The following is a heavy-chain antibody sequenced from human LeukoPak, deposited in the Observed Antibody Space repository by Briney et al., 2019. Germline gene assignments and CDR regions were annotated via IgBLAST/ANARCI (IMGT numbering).Heavy chain of an antibody. J-gene: IGHJ4*02. CDR3: AKDELLWFGELAGIPY. V-gene: IGHV3-23*01. CDR1: GFTFSSYA. CDR2: ISGSGGST. Sequence: GGSLRLSCAASGFTFSSYAMSWVRQAPGKGLEWVSAISGSGGSTYYADSVKGRFTISRDNSKNTLYLQMNSLRAEDTAVYYCAKDELLWFGELAGIPYWGQGTLVTVSS. D-gene: IGHD3-10*01.